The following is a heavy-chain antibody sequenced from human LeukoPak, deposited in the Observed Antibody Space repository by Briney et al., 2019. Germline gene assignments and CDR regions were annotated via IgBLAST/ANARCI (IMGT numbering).Heavy chain of an antibody. D-gene: IGHD4-17*01. V-gene: IGHV1-69*04. CDR3: ARESVRTTCDY. Sequence: SVKVSCTASGGTFSSYAISWVRQAPGQGLEWMGRIIPILGIANYAQKFQGRVTITADKSTSTAYMELSSLRSEDTAVYYCARESVRTTCDYWGQGTLVTVSS. CDR1: GGTFSSYA. J-gene: IGHJ4*02. CDR2: IIPILGIA.